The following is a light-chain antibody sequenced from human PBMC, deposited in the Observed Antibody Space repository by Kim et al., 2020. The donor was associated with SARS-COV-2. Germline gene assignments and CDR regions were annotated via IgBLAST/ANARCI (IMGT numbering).Light chain of an antibody. Sequence: GSPGQSVTISCTGTSSDVCGYNYISWYQQHPGKAPNLMIYDVSKRPSGVPDRFSGSKSGNTASLTVSGLQAEDEAEYYCSSHGGRAFGGGTQLTVL. CDR2: DVS. J-gene: IGLJ2*01. CDR1: SSDVCGYNY. V-gene: IGLV2-8*01. CDR3: SSHGGRA.